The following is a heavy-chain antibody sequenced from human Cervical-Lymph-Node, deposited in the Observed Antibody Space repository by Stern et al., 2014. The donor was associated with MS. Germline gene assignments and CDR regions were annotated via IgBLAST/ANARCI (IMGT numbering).Heavy chain of an antibody. V-gene: IGHV1-69*01. CDR3: ARVGDRVDYYGMDV. D-gene: IGHD3-10*01. J-gene: IGHJ6*02. CDR2: IIPIFGTA. Sequence: DQLVESGAEVKKPGSSVKVSCKASGGTFSSYAISWVRQAPGQGLEWMGGIIPIFGTANYAQKCQGRVTITADESTSTAYMELSSLRSEDTAVYYCARVGDRVDYYGMDVWGQGSTVTVSS. CDR1: GGTFSSYA.